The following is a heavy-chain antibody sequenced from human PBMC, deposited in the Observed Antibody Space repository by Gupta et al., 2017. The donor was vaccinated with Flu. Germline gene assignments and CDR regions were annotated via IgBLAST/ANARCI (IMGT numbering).Heavy chain of an antibody. Sequence: QLQLQESGPGLVKPSETLSLTCTVSGGSISSRSYYWGWIRQPPGKGLEWIGSIYYSGSTYYNPSLKSRVTISVDTSKNQFSLKLSSVTAADTAVYYCARHGYSSSWYEGEDYYFDYWGQGTLVTVSS. V-gene: IGHV4-39*01. CDR1: GGSISSRSYY. CDR2: IYYSGST. CDR3: ARHGYSSSWYEGEDYYFDY. D-gene: IGHD6-13*01. J-gene: IGHJ4*02.